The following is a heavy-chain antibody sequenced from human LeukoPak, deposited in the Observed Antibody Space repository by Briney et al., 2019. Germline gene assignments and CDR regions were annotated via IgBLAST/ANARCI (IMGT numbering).Heavy chain of an antibody. CDR3: ARVPQIDSVFDY. CDR1: GFTFSSYG. V-gene: IGHV3-33*01. Sequence: GGSLRLSCAASGFTFSSYGMHWVRQAPGKGLEWVAVIWYDGSNKYYADSVKGRFTISRDNSKNTLYLQMNSLRAEDTAVYYCARVPQIDSVFDYGGQEPLVTVSS. CDR2: IWYDGSNK. J-gene: IGHJ4*02. D-gene: IGHD2-15*01.